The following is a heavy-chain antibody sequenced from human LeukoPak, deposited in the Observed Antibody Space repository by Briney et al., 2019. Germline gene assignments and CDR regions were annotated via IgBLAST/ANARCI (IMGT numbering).Heavy chain of an antibody. CDR2: ISPNSGGT. CDR3: ASDDSGYDGTPE. J-gene: IGHJ4*02. D-gene: IGHD5-12*01. Sequence: ASVKVSCKASGYTFTGYYMHWVRQAPGQGLEWMGWISPNSGGTNYAQKFQGRVTMTRDTSISTAYMELSRLRSDDTAVYYCASDDSGYDGTPEWGQGTLVTVSS. CDR1: GYTFTGYY. V-gene: IGHV1-2*02.